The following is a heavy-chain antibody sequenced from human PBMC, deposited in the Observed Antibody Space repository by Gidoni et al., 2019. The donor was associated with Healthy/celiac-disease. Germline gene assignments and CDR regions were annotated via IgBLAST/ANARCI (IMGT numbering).Heavy chain of an antibody. CDR2: ISGSGGST. CDR3: AKTVVAALPSDYFDY. CDR1: GFTFSSYA. J-gene: IGHJ4*02. D-gene: IGHD2-15*01. Sequence: EVQLLESGGGLVQPRGSLRLSCAASGFTFSSYAMSWVRQAPGKGLEWVSAISGSGGSTYYADSVKGRFTISRDNSKNALYLQMNSLRAEDTAVYYCAKTVVAALPSDYFDYWGQGTLVTVSS. V-gene: IGHV3-23*01.